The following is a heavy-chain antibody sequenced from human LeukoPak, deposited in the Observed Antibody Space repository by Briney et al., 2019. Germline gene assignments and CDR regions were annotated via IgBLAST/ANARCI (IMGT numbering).Heavy chain of an antibody. V-gene: IGHV4-4*07. J-gene: IGHJ4*02. CDR2: IYTSGST. CDR1: GGSISNYY. CDR3: ARSSIVGTTDYFDY. Sequence: SETLSLTCTVSGGSISNYYWSWIRQPAGKGLEWIGLIYTSGSTNYNPSLKSRVTMSVDTSKNQFSLKLSSVTAADTAVYYCARSSIVGTTDYFDYWGQGTLVTVSS. D-gene: IGHD1-26*01.